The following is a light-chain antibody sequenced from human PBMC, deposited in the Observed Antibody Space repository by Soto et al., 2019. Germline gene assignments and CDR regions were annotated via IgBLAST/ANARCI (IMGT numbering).Light chain of an antibody. CDR3: QTWGTGTHVV. Sequence: QLVLTQSPSASASPGASVKLTCTLSSGHSSYAIAWHQQQPEKGPRYLMKLNSDGSHSKGDGIPDRFSGSSSGAERYLTISSLQSEDEADYYCQTWGTGTHVVFGGGTQLTVL. V-gene: IGLV4-69*01. CDR1: SGHSSYA. CDR2: LNSDGSH. J-gene: IGLJ2*01.